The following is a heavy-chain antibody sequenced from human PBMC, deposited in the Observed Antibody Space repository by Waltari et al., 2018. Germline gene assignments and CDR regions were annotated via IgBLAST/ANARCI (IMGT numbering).Heavy chain of an antibody. CDR3: ARGSTGYVRVWDS. V-gene: IGHV3-7*03. Sequence: EVQLMESEGGLVQPGGSLRLSCAASGFNFAAYWMTWVRLAPGKGLEWVANIKSEGSATYHADSVNGRFAISRDNAHNSLYLQMNSVIADDTAIYFCARGSTGYVRVWDSWGQGTMVTVSS. CDR1: GFNFAAYW. CDR2: IKSEGSAT. J-gene: IGHJ4*02. D-gene: IGHD2-2*01.